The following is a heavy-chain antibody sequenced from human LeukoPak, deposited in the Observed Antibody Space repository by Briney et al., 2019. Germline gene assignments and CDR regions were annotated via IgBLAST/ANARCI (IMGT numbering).Heavy chain of an antibody. V-gene: IGHV4-34*01. CDR3: ARDPFPRSKLTTGDY. Sequence: SETLSLTCAVYGGSFSGYYWSWIRQPPGRALEWIGEINHSGRTNYNPSLKSRVTISVDTSKNQFSLKLSSVTAADTAVYYCARDPFPRSKLTTGDYWGQGTLVTVSS. CDR1: GGSFSGYY. D-gene: IGHD4-11*01. CDR2: INHSGRT. J-gene: IGHJ4*02.